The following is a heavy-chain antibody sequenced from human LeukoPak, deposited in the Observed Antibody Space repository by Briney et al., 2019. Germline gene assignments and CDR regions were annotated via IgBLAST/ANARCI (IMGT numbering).Heavy chain of an antibody. Sequence: GGSLRLSCAASGFTFSSYSMNWVRQAPGKGLEWVSSISSSSSYIYYADSAKGRFTISRDNAKNSLYLQMNSLRAEDTAVYYCARLDGSSSWYGGYDYWGQGTLVTVSS. J-gene: IGHJ4*02. CDR3: ARLDGSSSWYGGYDY. V-gene: IGHV3-21*01. CDR2: ISSSSSYI. D-gene: IGHD6-13*01. CDR1: GFTFSSYS.